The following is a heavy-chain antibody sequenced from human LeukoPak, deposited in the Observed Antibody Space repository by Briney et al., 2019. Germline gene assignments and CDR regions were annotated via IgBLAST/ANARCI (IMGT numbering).Heavy chain of an antibody. V-gene: IGHV4-61*08. CDR2: IYYSGST. D-gene: IGHD5-24*01. Sequence: KPSETLSLTCTVSGGSISSGDYYWSWIRQPPGKGLEWIGYIYYSGSTNYNPSLKSRVTISVDTSKNQFSLNLSSVTAADTAVYYCARERDGYNYAFDYWGQGTLVTVSS. CDR3: ARERDGYNYAFDY. CDR1: GGSISSGDYY. J-gene: IGHJ4*02.